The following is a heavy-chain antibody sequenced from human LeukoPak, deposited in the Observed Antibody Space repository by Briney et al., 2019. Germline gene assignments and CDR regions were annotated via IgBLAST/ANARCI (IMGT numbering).Heavy chain of an antibody. V-gene: IGHV3-30*03. J-gene: IGHJ4*02. D-gene: IGHD5-12*01. CDR2: ISYDGSAK. Sequence: GGSLRLSCAASGFTFITYAIHWVRQAPGKGLEWVALISYDGSAKYYVDSMKGRFTISRDNSKNTLYLQMNSLRAEDTAVYYCARDKGYVVDYWGQGTLVTVSS. CDR3: ARDKGYVVDY. CDR1: GFTFITYA.